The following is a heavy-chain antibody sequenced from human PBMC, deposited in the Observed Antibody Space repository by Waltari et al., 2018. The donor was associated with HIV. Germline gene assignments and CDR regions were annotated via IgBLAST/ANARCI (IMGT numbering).Heavy chain of an antibody. Sequence: EVQLVESGGGLVQPGRSLRLSCTASGFTFGDYAMSWVRQAPGKGLELVGFIRSKAYGGTTEYAASVKGRFTISRDDSKSIAYLQMNSLKTEDTAVYYCTRDGAYYYGSGSSDYWGQGTLVTVSS. CDR1: GFTFGDYA. V-gene: IGHV3-49*04. CDR2: IRSKAYGGTT. J-gene: IGHJ4*02. D-gene: IGHD3-10*01. CDR3: TRDGAYYYGSGSSDY.